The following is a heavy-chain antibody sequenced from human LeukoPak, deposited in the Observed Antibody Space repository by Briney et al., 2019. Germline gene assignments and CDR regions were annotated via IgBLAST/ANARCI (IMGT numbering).Heavy chain of an antibody. V-gene: IGHV3-30*03. Sequence: GGSLRLSCAASGFTFSSYGMHWVRQAPGKGLEWVAVISYDGNNKYYADSVKGRFTISRDNSQNTLYLQMNSLISEDTAVYSCVRDPAFGELLSCFDYWGQGTLVTVSS. CDR2: ISYDGNNK. CDR1: GFTFSSYG. D-gene: IGHD3-10*01. J-gene: IGHJ4*02. CDR3: VRDPAFGELLSCFDY.